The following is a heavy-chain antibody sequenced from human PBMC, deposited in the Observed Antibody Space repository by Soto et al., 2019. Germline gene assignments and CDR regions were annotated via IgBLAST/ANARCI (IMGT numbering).Heavy chain of an antibody. D-gene: IGHD6-6*01. V-gene: IGHV4-34*01. CDR1: GGSFSGYY. Sequence: SETLSLTCAVYGGSFSGYYWSWLRQPTGKGLENIAKIYYDGSTNYNPSLKSRVAISLDKSKNQFSLSLNSVTAADTAVYYCARSSIEPRVFMYPFDSWGQGTLVTVSS. CDR3: ARSSIEPRVFMYPFDS. J-gene: IGHJ4*02. CDR2: IYYDGST.